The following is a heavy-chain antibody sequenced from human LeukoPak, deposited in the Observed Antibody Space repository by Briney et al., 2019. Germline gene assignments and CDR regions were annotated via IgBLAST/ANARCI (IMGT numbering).Heavy chain of an antibody. V-gene: IGHV3-23*01. Sequence: GGSLRLSCAASGFTFSSYGMHWVRQAPGKGLEWVSAISGNGRDTYYTDSVKGRFAISRDNSKNTLYLQMSSLRAEDTAIYYCARAAAVCSSTSCYGHYWGQGTLVTVSS. CDR2: ISGNGRDT. CDR1: GFTFSSYG. D-gene: IGHD2-2*01. CDR3: ARAAAVCSSTSCYGHY. J-gene: IGHJ4*02.